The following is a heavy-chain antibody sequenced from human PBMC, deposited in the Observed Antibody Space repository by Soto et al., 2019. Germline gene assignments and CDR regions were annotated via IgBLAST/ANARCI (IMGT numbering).Heavy chain of an antibody. Sequence: PGGSLRLSCAASGFTFSSFAMSWVRQAPGKGLEWVSAISGSGGSTYYADSVKGRFTISRDNSKNTLYLQMNSLRAEDTAVYYCAKSRAEWLFKEWFDPWGQGTLVTVSS. J-gene: IGHJ5*02. V-gene: IGHV3-23*01. D-gene: IGHD3-3*01. CDR3: AKSRAEWLFKEWFDP. CDR1: GFTFSSFA. CDR2: ISGSGGST.